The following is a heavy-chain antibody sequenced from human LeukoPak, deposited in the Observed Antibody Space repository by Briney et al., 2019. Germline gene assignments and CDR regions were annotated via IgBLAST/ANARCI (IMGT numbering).Heavy chain of an antibody. CDR1: GFTFSSYA. CDR3: AKTGCTSTGCYENY. V-gene: IGHV3-23*01. Sequence: GGSLRLSCAASGFTFSSYAMSWVRQAPGKGLEWVSVISGSGGDTYYADSVKGRFTISRHNSKYTLYLQMNSLRAEDTAIYYCAKTGCTSTGCYENYWGQGTLVTVSS. J-gene: IGHJ4*02. D-gene: IGHD2-2*01. CDR2: ISGSGGDT.